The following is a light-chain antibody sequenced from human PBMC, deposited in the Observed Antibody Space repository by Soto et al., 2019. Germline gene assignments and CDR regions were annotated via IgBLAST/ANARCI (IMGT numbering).Light chain of an antibody. J-gene: IGKJ3*01. CDR2: AAS. CDR3: QQTYTILFT. CDR1: QSISSS. Sequence: DIQMTQSPSSLSASVGDSVTITCRASQSISSSLNWYQQKAGKAPTLLIYAASSLQSGVPSRFRSSGSGTEFSLTISSLQLEDFATYYCQQTYTILFTFGPWTTVDIK. V-gene: IGKV1-39*01.